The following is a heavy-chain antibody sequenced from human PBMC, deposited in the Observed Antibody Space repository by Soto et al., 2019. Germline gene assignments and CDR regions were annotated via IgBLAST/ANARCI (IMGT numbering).Heavy chain of an antibody. CDR1: EFTFSSYS. D-gene: IGHD3-3*01. V-gene: IGHV3-48*01. CDR2: ISSSSSTI. CDR3: ARHITIFGVVIKFDY. J-gene: IGHJ4*02. Sequence: GGSLRLSCAASEFTFSSYSMNWVRQAPGKGLEWVSYISSSSSTIYYADSVKGRFTISRDNAKNSLYLQMNSLRAEDTAVYYCARHITIFGVVIKFDYWGQGTLVTVSS.